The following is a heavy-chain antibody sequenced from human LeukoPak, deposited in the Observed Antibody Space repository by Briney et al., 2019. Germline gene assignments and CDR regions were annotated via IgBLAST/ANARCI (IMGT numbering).Heavy chain of an antibody. Sequence: GGPLRLSCAASGFTVSSNYMSWVRQAPGKGLEWVSVIYSGGSTYYADSVKGRFTISRDNSKNTLYLQMNSLRAEDTAVYYCAREGYYYDSSGYFAYWGQGTLVTVSS. V-gene: IGHV3-53*01. CDR2: IYSGGST. CDR1: GFTVSSNY. J-gene: IGHJ4*02. D-gene: IGHD3-22*01. CDR3: AREGYYYDSSGYFAY.